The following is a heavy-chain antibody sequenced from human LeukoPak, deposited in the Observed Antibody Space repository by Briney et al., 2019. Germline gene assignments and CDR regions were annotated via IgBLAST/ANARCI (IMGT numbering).Heavy chain of an antibody. CDR3: AKDGSFDY. D-gene: IGHD2-2*03. Sequence: GGSLRLSCAASGFTFSSYSMNWVRQAPGKGLEWVSSISSSSSYIYYADSVKGRFTISRDNSKNTLYLQMNSLRAEDTAVYYCAKDGSFDYWGQGTLVTVSS. CDR2: ISSSSSYI. V-gene: IGHV3-21*01. J-gene: IGHJ4*02. CDR1: GFTFSSYS.